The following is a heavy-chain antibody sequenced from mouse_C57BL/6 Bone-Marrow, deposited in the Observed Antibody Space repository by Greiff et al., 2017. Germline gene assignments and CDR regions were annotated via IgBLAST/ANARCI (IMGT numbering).Heavy chain of an antibody. Sequence: EVHLVESGGDLVKPGGSLKLSCAASGFTFSSYGMSWVRQTPDKRLEWVATISSGGSYTYYPDSVKGRFTISRDNAKNTLYLQMSSLKSEDTAMYYCARHAGRIDYWGQGTTLTVSS. V-gene: IGHV5-6*01. D-gene: IGHD4-1*01. CDR3: ARHAGRIDY. J-gene: IGHJ2*01. CDR2: ISSGGSYT. CDR1: GFTFSSYG.